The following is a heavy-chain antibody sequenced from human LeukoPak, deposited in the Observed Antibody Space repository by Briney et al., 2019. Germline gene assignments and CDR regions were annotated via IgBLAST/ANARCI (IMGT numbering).Heavy chain of an antibody. D-gene: IGHD6-6*01. CDR1: GGTFSSYA. Sequence: GASVKVSCKASGGTFSSYAISWVRQAPGQGLEWMGIIYPSGGRTNYAQKFQGRVTMTRDMSTSTVYMELSSLRSEDTAVYYCASRTRPDVGAFDIWGQGTMVTVSS. CDR3: ASRTRPDVGAFDI. J-gene: IGHJ3*02. V-gene: IGHV1-46*01. CDR2: IYPSGGRT.